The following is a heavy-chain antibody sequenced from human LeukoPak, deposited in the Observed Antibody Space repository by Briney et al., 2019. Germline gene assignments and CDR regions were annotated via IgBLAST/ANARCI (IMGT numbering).Heavy chain of an antibody. CDR1: GFTFSSYE. CDR3: ATSGYSYGYFY. V-gene: IGHV3-53*01. Sequence: GGSLRLSCAASGFTFSSYEMNWVRQAPGKGLEWVSVIYSGGSTYYADSVKGRFTISRDNSKNTLYLQMNSLRAEDTAVYYCATSGYSYGYFYWGQGTLVTVSS. CDR2: IYSGGST. D-gene: IGHD5-18*01. J-gene: IGHJ4*02.